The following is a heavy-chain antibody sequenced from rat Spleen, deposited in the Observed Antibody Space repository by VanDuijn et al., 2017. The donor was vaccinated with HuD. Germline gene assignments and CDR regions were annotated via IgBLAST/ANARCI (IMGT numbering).Heavy chain of an antibody. CDR2: INYSGFP. Sequence: EVQLQESGPGLVKPSQSLSLTCSVTDYSITSDYWGWVRKFPGNKMEWIGHINYSGFPSYNPSLKSRVSITSNTSKNHFFLQVNSVTTYVTATYYCAIFMYSTYFYNPYILDAWGRGTSVTVSS. D-gene: IGHD1-6*01. CDR1: DYSITSDY. CDR3: AIFMYSTYFYNPYILDA. J-gene: IGHJ4*01. V-gene: IGHV3-1*01.